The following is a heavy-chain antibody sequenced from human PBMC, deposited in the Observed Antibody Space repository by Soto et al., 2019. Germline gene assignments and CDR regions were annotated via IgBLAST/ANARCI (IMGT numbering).Heavy chain of an antibody. CDR1: GDSINRGGFY. CDR2: VYYSGTT. J-gene: IGHJ5*02. D-gene: IGHD3-10*02. V-gene: IGHV4-31*03. Sequence: QVQLQESGPGLVKPSQTLSLTCTVSGDSINRGGFYWSWIRLLPGTGLEWIGYVYYSGTTYYNTSFKSRITISVDRSKNVFSLTLSSVTAADSAVYYCASGKCSGRARDWFDRWGLGTLAIVSS. CDR3: ASGKCSGRARDWFDR.